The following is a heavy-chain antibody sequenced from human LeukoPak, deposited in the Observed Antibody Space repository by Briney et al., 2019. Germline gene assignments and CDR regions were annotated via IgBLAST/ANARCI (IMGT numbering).Heavy chain of an antibody. CDR2: IHYSGST. D-gene: IGHD1-26*01. J-gene: IGHJ4*02. V-gene: IGHV4-39*01. Sequence: SETLSLTCSVSGDSVSRSDSYWDWIRQPPGKGLEWSGSIHYSGSTYYNPSLKSRVTISVDTSKNQFSLKLSSVPAADTAVYYCARMPIVGATTFDYWGQGTLVTVSS. CDR1: GDSVSRSDSY. CDR3: ARMPIVGATTFDY.